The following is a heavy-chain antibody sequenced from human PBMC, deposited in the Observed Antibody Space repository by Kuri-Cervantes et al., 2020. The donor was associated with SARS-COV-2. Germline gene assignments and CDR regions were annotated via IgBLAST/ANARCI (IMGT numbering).Heavy chain of an antibody. D-gene: IGHD1-26*01. CDR1: GDTFTSYG. CDR3: ARHGHPLLYWDYLFDP. Sequence: ASVKVSCKASGDTFTSYGISWVRQAPGQGLEWMGWIIGYIGNTNYAKKVQGRVTMTTDKSTRTAYMELRSLRSDDTAVYYCARHGHPLLYWDYLFDPWGQGTLVTVSS. CDR2: IIGYIGNT. J-gene: IGHJ5*02. V-gene: IGHV1-18*01.